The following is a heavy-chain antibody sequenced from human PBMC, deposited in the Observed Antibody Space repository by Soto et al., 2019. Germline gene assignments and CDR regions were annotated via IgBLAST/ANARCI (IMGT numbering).Heavy chain of an antibody. Sequence: QVQLVESGGGVVQPGRSLRLSCAASGFMCSNHGMHWVHQAPGKGLEWVAVIWSDGNNRYYADSVKGRFTISRDNSKNTVYLQMNSLRAEDTAVYYCVRGDNWNDEASDYWGQGTLVTVSS. D-gene: IGHD1-1*01. CDR3: VRGDNWNDEASDY. CDR2: IWSDGNNR. J-gene: IGHJ4*02. CDR1: GFMCSNHG. V-gene: IGHV3-33*01.